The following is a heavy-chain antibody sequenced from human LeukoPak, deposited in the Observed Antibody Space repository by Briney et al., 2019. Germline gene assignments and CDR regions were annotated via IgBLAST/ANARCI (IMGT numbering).Heavy chain of an antibody. D-gene: IGHD1-26*01. Sequence: ASVKVSCKASGYTFTSYYMHWVRQAPGQGLEWMGIINPSGGSTSYAQKFQGRVTMTRDMSTSTVYMELSSLRSEDTAVYYCARAGYKGAMANYYYYYYMDVWGKGTTVTISS. J-gene: IGHJ6*03. CDR2: INPSGGST. CDR3: ARAGYKGAMANYYYYYYMDV. CDR1: GYTFTSYY. V-gene: IGHV1-46*01.